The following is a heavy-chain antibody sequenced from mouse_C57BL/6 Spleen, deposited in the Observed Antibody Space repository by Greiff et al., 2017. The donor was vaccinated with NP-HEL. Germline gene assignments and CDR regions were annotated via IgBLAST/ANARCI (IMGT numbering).Heavy chain of an antibody. CDR2: ISSGSSTI. Sequence: EVQLVESGGGLVKPGGSLKLSCAASGFTFSDYGMHWVRQAPEKGLEWVAYISSGSSTIYYAVTVKGRFTISRDNAKNTPFLQMTSLRSEDTAMYYCAREDYYGSPDYWGQGTTLTVSS. V-gene: IGHV5-17*01. CDR3: AREDYYGSPDY. D-gene: IGHD1-1*01. J-gene: IGHJ2*01. CDR1: GFTFSDYG.